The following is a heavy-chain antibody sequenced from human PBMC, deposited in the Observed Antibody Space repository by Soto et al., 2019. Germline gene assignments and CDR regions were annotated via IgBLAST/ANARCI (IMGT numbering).Heavy chain of an antibody. V-gene: IGHV4-34*01. CDR1: GGSFSGYY. CDR3: ARFLLVAGYYYYGMDV. J-gene: IGHJ6*02. CDR2: INHSGST. Sequence: SETLSLTCAVYGGSFSGYYWSWIRQPPGKGLEWIGEINHSGSTNYNPSLKSRVTISVDTSKNQFSLKLSSVTAADTAVYYCARFLLVAGYYYYGMDVWGQGTTVTAP. D-gene: IGHD6-19*01.